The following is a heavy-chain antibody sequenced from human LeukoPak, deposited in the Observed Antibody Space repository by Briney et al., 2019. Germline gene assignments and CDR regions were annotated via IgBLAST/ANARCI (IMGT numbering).Heavy chain of an antibody. CDR2: IYHSGST. V-gene: IGHV4-38-2*02. CDR1: GYSISSGYY. Sequence: PSETLSLTCTVSGYSISSGYYWGWIRQPPGKGLEWSGSIYHSGSTYYNPSLKSRVTISVDTSKNQFSLKLSSVTAADTAVYYCASDIVATIGSSWFDPWGQGTLVTVSS. D-gene: IGHD5-12*01. J-gene: IGHJ5*02. CDR3: ASDIVATIGSSWFDP.